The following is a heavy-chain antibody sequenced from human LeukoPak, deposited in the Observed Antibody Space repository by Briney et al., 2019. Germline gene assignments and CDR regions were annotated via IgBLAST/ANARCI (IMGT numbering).Heavy chain of an antibody. Sequence: SETLSLTCAVSGYSISSGYQWAWIRQRPGKTLEWIGSIYHSGSAHYNPSLKSRVTISVDRSNNQFSLRLSSVTAADTAVYYCARDPRWLTPDCTSTSCYENYFDPWGQGILVTVSS. V-gene: IGHV4-38-2*02. J-gene: IGHJ5*02. CDR1: GYSISSGYQ. CDR3: ARDPRWLTPDCTSTSCYENYFDP. D-gene: IGHD2-2*01. CDR2: IYHSGSA.